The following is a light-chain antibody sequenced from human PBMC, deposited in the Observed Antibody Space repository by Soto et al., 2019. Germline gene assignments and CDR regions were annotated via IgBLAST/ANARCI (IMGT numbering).Light chain of an antibody. Sequence: EIVMTQSPVTLSVSPGGRATLSCRASQSISDTLAWYQQKPGQAPRLLIHGASTRAPGFPARFSGSGSGTDFTLTISSLKSEDFAVYYCQQYNNWPPWTFGQWTKGDIK. CDR3: QQYNNWPPWT. CDR1: QSISDT. V-gene: IGKV3-15*01. CDR2: GAS. J-gene: IGKJ1*01.